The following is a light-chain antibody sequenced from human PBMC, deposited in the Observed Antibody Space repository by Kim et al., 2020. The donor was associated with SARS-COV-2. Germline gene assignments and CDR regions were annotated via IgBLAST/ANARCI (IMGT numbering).Light chain of an antibody. V-gene: IGLV2-18*02. CDR3: SSYTSSSTLI. J-gene: IGLJ2*01. Sequence: GQSVTISCTGTSSDVGSYNRVSWYQQPPGTAPKLIIYEVSDRPSGVPHRFSGSKSGKTASLTISWLQTEDEADYYCSSYTSSSTLIFGGGTKVTVL. CDR2: EVS. CDR1: SSDVGSYNR.